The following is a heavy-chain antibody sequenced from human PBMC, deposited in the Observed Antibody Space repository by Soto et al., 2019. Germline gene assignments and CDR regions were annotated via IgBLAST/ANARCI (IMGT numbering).Heavy chain of an antibody. V-gene: IGHV1-69*13. CDR2: IIPIFGTA. CDR3: AREYCSGGSCYRGGFDP. CDR1: GGTFSSYA. J-gene: IGHJ5*02. Sequence: SVKVACKASGGTFSSYAISWVRQAPGQGLEWMGGIIPIFGTANYAQKFQGRVTITADESTSTAYMELSSLRSEDTAVYYCAREYCSGGSCYRGGFDPWGQGTLVTVS. D-gene: IGHD2-15*01.